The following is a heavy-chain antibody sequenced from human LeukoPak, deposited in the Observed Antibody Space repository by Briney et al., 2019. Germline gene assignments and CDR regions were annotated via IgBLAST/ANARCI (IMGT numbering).Heavy chain of an antibody. CDR3: AREGGADCSSTSCYWSYYFDY. CDR2: IIPIFGTA. V-gene: IGHV1-69*05. Sequence: SVKVSCKASGGTFSSYAISWVRQAPGQGLEWMGGIIPIFGTANYAQKFQGRVTITRDTSASTAYMELSSLRSEDTAVYYCAREGGADCSSTSCYWSYYFDYWGQGTLVTVSS. J-gene: IGHJ4*02. D-gene: IGHD2-2*01. CDR1: GGTFSSYA.